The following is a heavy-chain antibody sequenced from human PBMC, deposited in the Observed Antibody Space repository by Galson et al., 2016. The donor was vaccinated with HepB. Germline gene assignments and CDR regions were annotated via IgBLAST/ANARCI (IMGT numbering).Heavy chain of an antibody. CDR1: GLIFSPYW. V-gene: IGHV3-74*03. J-gene: IGHJ4*02. CDR2: INSDGSTT. D-gene: IGHD1-20*01. Sequence: SLRLSCAASGLIFSPYWMHWVRQAPGKGLMWLSLINSDGSTTAYADSVRGRFTISRDNSKNTLYLQMNSLRAEDTAVYYCASMTGTTPGGYWGQGTLVTVSS. CDR3: ASMTGTTPGGY.